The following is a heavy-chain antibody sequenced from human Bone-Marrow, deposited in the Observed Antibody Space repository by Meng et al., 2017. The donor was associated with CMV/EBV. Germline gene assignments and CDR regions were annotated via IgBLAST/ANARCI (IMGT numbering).Heavy chain of an antibody. Sequence: SVKVSCKASGYTFTSYGISWVRQAPGQGLEWMGGIIPILGIANYAQKFQGRVTITADKSTSTAYMELSSPRSEDTAVYYCARDRHIVVLYGMDVWGQGTTFTVSS. J-gene: IGHJ6*02. V-gene: IGHV1-69*10. D-gene: IGHD2-15*01. CDR2: IIPILGIA. CDR1: GYTFTSYG. CDR3: ARDRHIVVLYGMDV.